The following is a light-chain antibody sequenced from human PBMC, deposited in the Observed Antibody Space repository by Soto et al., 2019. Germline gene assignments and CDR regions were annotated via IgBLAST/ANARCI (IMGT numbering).Light chain of an antibody. V-gene: IGKV3-15*01. Sequence: EIVMTQSPATLSVSPGERATLSCRASQSVGSNLAWYQQKPGQPPRLLIYGASTRATGIPARFSGSGSGTEFTLTISSLQSEDFAVYYCQQYNYWPPDTFGQGTKLEIK. CDR2: GAS. CDR3: QQYNYWPPDT. CDR1: QSVGSN. J-gene: IGKJ2*01.